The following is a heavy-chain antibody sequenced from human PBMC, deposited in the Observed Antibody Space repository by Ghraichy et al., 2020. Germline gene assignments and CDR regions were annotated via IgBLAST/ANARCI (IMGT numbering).Heavy chain of an antibody. CDR1: GFTFSSYS. Sequence: GESLHISCAASGFTFSSYSMNWVRQAPGKGLEWVSSISSSSSYIYYADSVKGRFTISRDNAKNSLYLQMNSLRAEDTAVYYCARDSEPAEYYYDSCALPHDDWGQGSLVTAPS. J-gene: IGHJ4*02. D-gene: IGHD3-22*01. CDR2: ISSSSSYI. V-gene: IGHV3-21*01. CDR3: ARDSEPAEYYYDSCALPHDD.